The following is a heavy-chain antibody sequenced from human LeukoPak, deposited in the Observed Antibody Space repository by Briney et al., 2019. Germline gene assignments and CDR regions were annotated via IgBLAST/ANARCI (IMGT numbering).Heavy chain of an antibody. J-gene: IGHJ3*02. CDR3: AGAREFGDGAFDI. D-gene: IGHD3-10*01. Sequence: PSETLSLTCTVSGGSISSGDYYWSWIRQPPGKGLEWIGYIYYSGSTYYNPSLKSRVTISVDTSKNQFSLKLSSVTAADTAVYYCAGAREFGDGAFDIWGQGTMVTVSS. CDR1: GGSISSGDYY. V-gene: IGHV4-30-4*01. CDR2: IYYSGST.